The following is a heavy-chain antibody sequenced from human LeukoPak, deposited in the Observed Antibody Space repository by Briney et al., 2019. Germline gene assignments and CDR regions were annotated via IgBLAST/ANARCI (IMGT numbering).Heavy chain of an antibody. V-gene: IGHV5-51*01. J-gene: IGHJ4*02. CDR1: GYSFSKYW. Sequence: GESLKISCKGSGYSFSKYWIGWVRQMPGKGLEWMGITYPGDADTRYSPSFQGQVIISADKSTNTAHLQWSSLKASDTAMYFCARGDASMATGFNYWGQGTLVTVSS. D-gene: IGHD6-6*01. CDR2: TYPGDADT. CDR3: ARGDASMATGFNY.